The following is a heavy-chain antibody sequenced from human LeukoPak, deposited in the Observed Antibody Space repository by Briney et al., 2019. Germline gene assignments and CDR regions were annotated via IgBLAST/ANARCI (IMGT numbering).Heavy chain of an antibody. CDR2: ISGSGGST. D-gene: IGHD5-24*01. CDR3: AGGEMATTIDY. J-gene: IGHJ4*02. V-gene: IGHV3-23*01. CDR1: GFTFSSYA. Sequence: GGSLRLSCAASGFTFSSYAMSWVRQAPGKGLEWVSVISGSGGSTYYADSVKGRFTISRDNSKSTLYLQMNSLRAEDTAIYYCAGGEMATTIDYWGQGTLVTVSS.